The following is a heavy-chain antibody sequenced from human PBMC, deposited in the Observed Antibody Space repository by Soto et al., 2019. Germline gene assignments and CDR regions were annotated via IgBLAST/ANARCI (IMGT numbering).Heavy chain of an antibody. Sequence: KPSETLSLTCAVSGYSISSGYFWGWIRQPPGKGLEWIGSIYHSGSTYYNPSLKSRVTISVDTSKNQFSLKLSSVTAADTAVYYCARVYYDSGAYYYDYFDYWGQGTLVTVSS. CDR1: GYSISSGYF. CDR3: ARVYYDSGAYYYDYFDY. CDR2: IYHSGST. D-gene: IGHD3-22*01. V-gene: IGHV4-38-2*01. J-gene: IGHJ4*02.